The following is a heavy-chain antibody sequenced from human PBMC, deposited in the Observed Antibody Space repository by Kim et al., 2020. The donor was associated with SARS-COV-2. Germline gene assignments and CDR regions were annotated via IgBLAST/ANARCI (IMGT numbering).Heavy chain of an antibody. Sequence: TYAKGLQGRFVFSLDTSVSTAYLQISSLKAEDTAVYYCARWVQGRRHFDYWGQGTLVTVSS. J-gene: IGHJ4*02. V-gene: IGHV7-4-1*02. D-gene: IGHD3-10*01. CDR3: ARWVQGRRHFDY.